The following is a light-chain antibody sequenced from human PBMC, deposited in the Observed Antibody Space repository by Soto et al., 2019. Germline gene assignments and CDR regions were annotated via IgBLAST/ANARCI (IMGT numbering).Light chain of an antibody. J-gene: IGLJ1*01. CDR2: DVS. CDR1: SSDVGGYNY. Sequence: QSALTQPRSVSGSPGQSVTISCTGTSSDVGGYNYVSWYQQRPGKAPKLMIYDVSRRPSGVPGRLSGSKSGNTASLTISGLQAEDEAEYFCCSHAASYTYVFGPGTKLTVL. CDR3: CSHAASYTYV. V-gene: IGLV2-11*01.